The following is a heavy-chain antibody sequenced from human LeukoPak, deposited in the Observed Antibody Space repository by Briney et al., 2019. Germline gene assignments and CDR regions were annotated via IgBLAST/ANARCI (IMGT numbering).Heavy chain of an antibody. V-gene: IGHV3-30*04. Sequence: GGSLRLSCAASGFTFSSYAMHWVRQAPGKGLEWVAVISYDGSNKYYADSVKGRFTISRDNAKNSLYLQMNSLRAEDTAVYYCARDPYSGSYGDSYYYYMDVWGKGTTVTISS. CDR3: ARDPYSGSYGDSYYYYMDV. CDR2: ISYDGSNK. J-gene: IGHJ6*03. CDR1: GFTFSSYA. D-gene: IGHD1-26*01.